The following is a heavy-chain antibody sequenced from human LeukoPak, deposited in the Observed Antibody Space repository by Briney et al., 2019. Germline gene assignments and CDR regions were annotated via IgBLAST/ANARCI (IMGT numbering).Heavy chain of an antibody. V-gene: IGHV4-59*08. CDR3: ARRSGGHYVDY. CDR2: IYYTGST. J-gene: IGHJ4*02. D-gene: IGHD6-19*01. Sequence: SETLSLTCTVSGGSISSYYWSWIRQPPGKGLEWIGYIYYTGSTKYNPSLKSRVTISVDTSKNQFSLKLSSVTAADTAVYYCARRSGGHYVDYWGQGTLVTVSS. CDR1: GGSISSYY.